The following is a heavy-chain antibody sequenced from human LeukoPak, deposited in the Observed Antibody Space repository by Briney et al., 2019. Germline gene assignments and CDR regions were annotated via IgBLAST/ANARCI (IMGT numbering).Heavy chain of an antibody. V-gene: IGHV4-39*01. CDR1: GGSISSSSYY. J-gene: IGHJ4*02. Sequence: SETLSLTCSFSGGSISSSSYYWGWIRQPPGKGLEWIGSIYYSGSTYYNPSLKSRVTISVDTSKNQFSLKLSSVTAADTAVYYCARHDYTGGGGWYWAYFDYWGQGTLVTVSS. CDR2: IYYSGST. CDR3: ARHDYTGGGGWYWAYFDY. D-gene: IGHD6-19*01.